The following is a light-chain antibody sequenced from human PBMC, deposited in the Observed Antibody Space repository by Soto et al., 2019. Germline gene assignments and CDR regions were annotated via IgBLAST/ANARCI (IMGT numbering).Light chain of an antibody. Sequence: QAVVTQSPSASASLGASVKLTCTLSSGHRSYAIAWHQQQPEKGPRYLMKLNSDGSHSKGDGIPDRFSGSSSGAERYLTISSLQSGDEPDYYCQTWGTGIQVFGGGTKVTVL. CDR2: LNSDGSH. V-gene: IGLV4-69*01. CDR3: QTWGTGIQV. J-gene: IGLJ3*02. CDR1: SGHRSYA.